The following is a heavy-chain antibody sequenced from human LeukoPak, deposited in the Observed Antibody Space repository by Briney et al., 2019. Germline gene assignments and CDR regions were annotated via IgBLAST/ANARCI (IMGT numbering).Heavy chain of an antibody. D-gene: IGHD6-6*01. J-gene: IGHJ6*03. CDR2: IYSGGST. CDR1: GFTVSSNY. V-gene: IGHV3-53*01. Sequence: GGSLRLSCAASGFTVSSNYMSWVRPAPGKGLEWVSVIYSGGSTYYADSVKGRFTISRDNSKNTLYLQMNSLRAEDTAVYYCARDRYSSSSDYYYYMDVWGKGTTVTVSS. CDR3: ARDRYSSSSDYYYYMDV.